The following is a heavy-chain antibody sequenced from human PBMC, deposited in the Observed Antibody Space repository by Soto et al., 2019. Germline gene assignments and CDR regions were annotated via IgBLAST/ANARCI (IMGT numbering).Heavy chain of an antibody. V-gene: IGHV1-69*02. CDR2: IIPILGIA. J-gene: IGHJ4*02. Sequence: QVQLVQSGAEVKKPGSSVKVSCKASGGTFSSYTISWVRQAPGQGLEWMGRIIPILGIANYAQKFQGRVSINADKSTSTAYMELSSLRSEDTAVYYCAVAYCSGGSCPGASQPFDYWGQGTLVTVSS. CDR1: GGTFSSYT. CDR3: AVAYCSGGSCPGASQPFDY. D-gene: IGHD2-15*01.